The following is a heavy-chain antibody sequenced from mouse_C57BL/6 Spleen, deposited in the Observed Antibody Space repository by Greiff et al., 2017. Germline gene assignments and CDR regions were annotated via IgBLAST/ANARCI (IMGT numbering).Heavy chain of an antibody. CDR3: ARYYYGSSYGYFDY. CDR2: LYPGDGDT. J-gene: IGHJ2*01. D-gene: IGHD1-1*01. Sequence: QVQLQQSGPELVKPGASVKISCKASGYAFSSSWMNWVKQRPGKGLEWIGRLYPGDGDTNYNGKFKGKDTLTADKSSSTAYMQLSSLTSEDSAVYFCARYYYGSSYGYFDYWGQGTTLTVSS. CDR1: GYAFSSSW. V-gene: IGHV1-82*01.